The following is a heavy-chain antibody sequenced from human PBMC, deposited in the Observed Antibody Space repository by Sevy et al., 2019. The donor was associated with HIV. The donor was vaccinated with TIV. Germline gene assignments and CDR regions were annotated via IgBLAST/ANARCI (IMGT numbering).Heavy chain of an antibody. CDR1: GFTFSSCA. D-gene: IGHD2-8*01. CDR2: ISGSGDST. J-gene: IGHJ6*03. V-gene: IGHV3-23*01. Sequence: GGSLRLSCAASGFTFSSCAMNWVRQAPGKGLAWVSSISGSGDSTYYAASVKGRFTISRDNSKNTLYLQMSSLKADNKTVYYCAKGNHVDLNLYSSYSLVVGGTGTTVTVS. CDR3: AKGNHVDLNLYSSYSLVV.